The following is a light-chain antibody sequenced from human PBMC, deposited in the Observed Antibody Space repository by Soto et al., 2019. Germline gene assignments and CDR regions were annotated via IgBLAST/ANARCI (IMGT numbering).Light chain of an antibody. J-gene: IGKJ1*01. CDR3: QHYNSYPWT. V-gene: IGKV1-5*03. CDR1: QTISTC. CDR2: KAS. Sequence: IQMTQSPATLSASLGDRVTFTCRASQTISTCLAWYQQKPAEAPKLLIYKASTLEVGVPARFSASGSGTEFTLTINTLQPADFATYYCQHYNSYPWTFGQGTKV.